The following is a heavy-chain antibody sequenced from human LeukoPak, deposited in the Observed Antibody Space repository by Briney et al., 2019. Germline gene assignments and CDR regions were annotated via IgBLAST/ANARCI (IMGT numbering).Heavy chain of an antibody. CDR3: AMYQLPTYTFDY. Sequence: PGGSLRLSCAASGFTFDDYAMSWVRQAPGKGLEWVSAISGSGGSTYYADSVKGRFTISRDNSKNTLYLQMNSLRAEDTAVYYCAMYQLPTYTFDYWGQGTLVTVSS. V-gene: IGHV3-23*01. J-gene: IGHJ4*02. CDR1: GFTFDDYA. CDR2: ISGSGGST. D-gene: IGHD2-2*01.